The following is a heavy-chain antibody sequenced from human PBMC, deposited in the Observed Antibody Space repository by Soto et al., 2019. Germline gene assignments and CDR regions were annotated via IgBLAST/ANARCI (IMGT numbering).Heavy chain of an antibody. D-gene: IGHD6-13*01. Sequence: PGGSLRLSCAASGFTFSDYAMTWVRQAPGKGLERVSTLSGSSISTYDADFVKGRFTISRDNSKNMLYLQMNSLRAEDTAIYYCAKELVGALYYGMDVWGQGTTVTVSS. J-gene: IGHJ6*02. CDR3: AKELVGALYYGMDV. CDR1: GFTFSDYA. CDR2: LSGSSIST. V-gene: IGHV3-23*01.